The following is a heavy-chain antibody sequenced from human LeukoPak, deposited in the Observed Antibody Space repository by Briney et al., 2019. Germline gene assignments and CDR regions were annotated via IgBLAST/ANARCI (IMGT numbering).Heavy chain of an antibody. CDR1: GGSINHY. Sequence: SETLSLTCTVSGGSINHYWSWIRQPAGKELEWIGRIYSSGSANYSPSLKSRVSMSIDTSNNHFSLNLTSVTAADTALYFCARDVRYASGWSTPESWGQGTLVTVSS. V-gene: IGHV4-4*07. CDR3: ARDVRYASGWSTPES. D-gene: IGHD6-19*01. CDR2: IYSSGSA. J-gene: IGHJ5*02.